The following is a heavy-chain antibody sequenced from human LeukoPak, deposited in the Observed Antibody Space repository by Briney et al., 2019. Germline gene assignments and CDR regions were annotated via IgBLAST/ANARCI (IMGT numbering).Heavy chain of an antibody. CDR1: GYTFTSYG. CDR3: ARDSGSYETDAFDI. CDR2: ISAYNGNT. V-gene: IGHV1-18*01. Sequence: ASVKVSCKASGYTFTSYGISWVRQAPGQGLEWMGWISAYNGNTNYAQKLQGRVTMTTDTSTSTAYMELRSLRSDDTAVYYCARDSGSYETDAFDIWGQGTMVTVSS. D-gene: IGHD1-26*01. J-gene: IGHJ3*02.